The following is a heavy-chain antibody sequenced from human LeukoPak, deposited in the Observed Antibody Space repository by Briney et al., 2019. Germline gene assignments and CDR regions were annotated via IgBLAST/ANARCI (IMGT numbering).Heavy chain of an antibody. V-gene: IGHV1-69*06. CDR2: IIPIFGTA. CDR3: ARAGWIQLWSQPHYFDY. J-gene: IGHJ4*02. D-gene: IGHD5-18*01. CDR1: GGTCSSYA. Sequence: ASVKVSCKASGGTCSSYAISWVRQAPGQGLEWMGGIIPIFGTANYAQKFQGRVTITADKSTSTAYMELSSLRSEDTAVYYRARAGWIQLWSQPHYFDYWGQGTLVTVSS.